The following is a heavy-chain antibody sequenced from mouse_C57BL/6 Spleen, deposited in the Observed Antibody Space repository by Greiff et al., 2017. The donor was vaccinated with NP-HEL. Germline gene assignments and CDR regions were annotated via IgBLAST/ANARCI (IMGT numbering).Heavy chain of an antibody. CDR2: ISSGSSTI. CDR3: ARSLYYGSSDWYFDV. V-gene: IGHV5-17*01. J-gene: IGHJ1*03. CDR1: GFTFSDYG. D-gene: IGHD1-1*01. Sequence: EVMLVESGGGLVKPGGSLKLSCAASGFTFSDYGMHWVRQAPEKGLEWVAYISSGSSTIYYADTVKGRFTISRDNAKNTLFLQMTSLRSEDTAMYYCARSLYYGSSDWYFDVWGTGTTVTVSS.